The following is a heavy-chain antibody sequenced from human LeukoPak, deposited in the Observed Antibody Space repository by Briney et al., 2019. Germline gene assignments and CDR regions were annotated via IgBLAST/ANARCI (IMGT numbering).Heavy chain of an antibody. CDR1: GGTFSSYA. CDR2: IIPIFGTA. V-gene: IGHV1-69*06. CDR3: ARSTEYSSSSGLTRPYWFDP. J-gene: IGHJ5*02. Sequence: ASVKVSCKASGGTFSSYAISWVRQAPGQGLEWMGGIIPIFGTANYAQKFQGRVTITADKSTSTAYMELSSLRSEDTAVYYCARSTEYSSSSGLTRPYWFDPWGQGTLVTVSS. D-gene: IGHD6-6*01.